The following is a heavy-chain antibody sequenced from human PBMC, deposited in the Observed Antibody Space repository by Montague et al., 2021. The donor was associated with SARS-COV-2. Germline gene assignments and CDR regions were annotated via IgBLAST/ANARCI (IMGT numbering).Heavy chain of an antibody. CDR1: GGSISSCSYY. Sequence: TLSLTCTVSGGSISSCSYYWSWLPPPAGLGLVWIVPVYASGNSNSYPTRKSPVSITLDTSKIPLSMRLSSVTAADTALYYCIRGLAGVDSWGQGTLVTVSS. CDR3: IRGLAGVDS. CDR2: VYASGNS. J-gene: IGHJ5*01. V-gene: IGHV4-61*02.